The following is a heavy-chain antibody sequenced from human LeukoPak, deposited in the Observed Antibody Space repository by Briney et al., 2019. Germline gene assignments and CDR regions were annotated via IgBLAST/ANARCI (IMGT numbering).Heavy chain of an antibody. Sequence: SVKVSCKASGGTFSSYAISWVRQAPGQGLEWMGGIIPIFGTANYAQKFQGRVTLTRDTSTSTVYMELSSLRSEDTAVFYCARLAARTFDYWGQGTLVTVSS. V-gene: IGHV1-69*05. CDR1: GGTFSSYA. D-gene: IGHD6-13*01. CDR3: ARLAARTFDY. CDR2: IIPIFGTA. J-gene: IGHJ4*02.